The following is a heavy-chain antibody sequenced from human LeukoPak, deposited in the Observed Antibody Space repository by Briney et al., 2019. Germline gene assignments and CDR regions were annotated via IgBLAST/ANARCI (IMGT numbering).Heavy chain of an antibody. J-gene: IGHJ4*02. D-gene: IGHD3-22*01. CDR2: ISSSSSYI. CDR3: ARGRYDSSGYYPIFDF. Sequence: GGSLRLSCAASGFTFSSYSMNWVRQAPGKGLEWVSSISSSSSYIYYADSVKGRFTISRDNAKKSLYLQMNSLRAEDTAVYYCARGRYDSSGYYPIFDFWGRGTLVTVSS. CDR1: GFTFSSYS. V-gene: IGHV3-21*01.